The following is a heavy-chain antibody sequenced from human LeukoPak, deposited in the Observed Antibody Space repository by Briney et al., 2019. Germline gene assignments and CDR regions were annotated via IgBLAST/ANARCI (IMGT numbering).Heavy chain of an antibody. J-gene: IGHJ4*02. CDR2: ISGSGGST. Sequence: PGGSLRLSCAASGFTFSSYAMSWVRQAPGKGLEWVSAISGSGGSTYYADSVKGRFTISRDNPKNTLYLQMNSLRAEDTAVYYCARVPSHYYDSSGLDYWGQGTLVTVSS. V-gene: IGHV3-23*01. D-gene: IGHD3-22*01. CDR1: GFTFSSYA. CDR3: ARVPSHYYDSSGLDY.